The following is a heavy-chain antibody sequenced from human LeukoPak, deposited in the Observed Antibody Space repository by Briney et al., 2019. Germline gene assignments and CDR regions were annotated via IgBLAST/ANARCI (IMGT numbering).Heavy chain of an antibody. CDR3: AKSGPYCSSTSCNYFDY. Sequence: PGGSLRLSCAASGFTFSSYAMSWVRQAPGKGLEWVSVISGSGASTYYADSVKGRLTISRDNSKNTLYLQMNSLRAEDTAVYYCAKSGPYCSSTSCNYFDYWGQGTLVTVSS. D-gene: IGHD2-2*01. V-gene: IGHV3-23*01. J-gene: IGHJ4*02. CDR1: GFTFSSYA. CDR2: ISGSGAST.